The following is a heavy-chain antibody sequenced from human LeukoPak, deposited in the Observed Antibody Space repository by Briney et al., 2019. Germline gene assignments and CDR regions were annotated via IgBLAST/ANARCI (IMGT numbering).Heavy chain of an antibody. V-gene: IGHV3-33*06. CDR1: KFTFSVHA. Sequence: PGGSLRLSCAASKFTFSVHAMHWVRQAPGGGLEWVAIVYPDGRSTSYAESVKGRLTISRDNSNNTLYLEMNSLRAEDTAVYYCVKERSSHYFDYWGQGILVTVSS. CDR3: VKERSSHYFDY. J-gene: IGHJ4*02. CDR2: VYPDGRST.